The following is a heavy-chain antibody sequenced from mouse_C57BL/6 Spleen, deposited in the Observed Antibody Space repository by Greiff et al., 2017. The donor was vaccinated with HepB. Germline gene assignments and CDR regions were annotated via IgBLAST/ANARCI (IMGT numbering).Heavy chain of an antibody. V-gene: IGHV5-9*01. CDR1: GFTFSSYT. J-gene: IGHJ2*01. D-gene: IGHD1-1*01. CDR2: ISGGGGNT. CDR3: ARQRDYGSSYGFDY. Sequence: EVKLVESGGGLVKPGGSLKLSCAASGFTFSSYTMSWVRQTPEKRLEWVATISGGGGNTYYPDSVKGRFTISRDNAKNTLYLQMSSLRSEDTALYYCARQRDYGSSYGFDYWGQGTTLTVSS.